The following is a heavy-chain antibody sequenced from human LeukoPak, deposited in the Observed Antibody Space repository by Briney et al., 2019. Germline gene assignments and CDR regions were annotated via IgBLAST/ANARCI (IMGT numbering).Heavy chain of an antibody. Sequence: GGSLRLPCAASGFTFSCYAMSWVRQAPGKGLEWVSAISGSGGSTYYADSVKGRFTISRDNSKNTLYLQMNSLRAEDTAVYYCAKDNGNGDYDYDYYYGMDVWGQGTTVTVSS. CDR3: AKDNGNGDYDYDYYYGMDV. V-gene: IGHV3-23*01. J-gene: IGHJ6*02. CDR1: GFTFSCYA. D-gene: IGHD4-17*01. CDR2: ISGSGGST.